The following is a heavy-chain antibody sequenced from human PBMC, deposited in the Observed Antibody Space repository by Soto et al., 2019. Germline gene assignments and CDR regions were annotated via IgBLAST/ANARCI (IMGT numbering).Heavy chain of an antibody. Sequence: SVKVSCKASGGTFSSYAISWVRQAPGQGLEWMGGIIPIFGTANYAQKFQGRVTITADESTSTAYMELSSLRSEDTAVYYCARERGSSWSLYYYYYGMDVWGQGTTVTVSS. CDR2: IIPIFGTA. V-gene: IGHV1-69*13. D-gene: IGHD6-13*01. J-gene: IGHJ6*02. CDR3: ARERGSSWSLYYYYYGMDV. CDR1: GGTFSSYA.